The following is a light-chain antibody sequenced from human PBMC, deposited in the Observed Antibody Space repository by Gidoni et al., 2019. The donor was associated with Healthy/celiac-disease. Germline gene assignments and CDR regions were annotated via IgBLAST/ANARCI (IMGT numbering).Light chain of an antibody. V-gene: IGKV3-20*01. CDR2: GAS. CDR3: QQYGSSPPCS. J-gene: IGKJ2*04. Sequence: EIGLTQSPATLSFSPGEGATLSCRASQSVSSGYLAWYQQKPGQAPRLLIYGASSRATGIPDRFSGSGSGTDFTLTISRLEPEDFAVYYCQQYGSSPPCSFGQGTKLEIK. CDR1: QSVSSGY.